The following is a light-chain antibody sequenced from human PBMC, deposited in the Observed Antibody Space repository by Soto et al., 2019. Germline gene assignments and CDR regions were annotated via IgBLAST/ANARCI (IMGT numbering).Light chain of an antibody. J-gene: IGKJ3*01. Sequence: EIVMTQSPATLSVSPGERATLSCRASQSVSSNLAWYQQKPGQAPRLLIYGASTRATGIPARFSGSGSGTEFTLTISSLQSEDFAVYYCQQYNNWPPPCTFGPGNKVDIK. CDR2: GAS. CDR3: QQYNNWPPPCT. V-gene: IGKV3-15*01. CDR1: QSVSSN.